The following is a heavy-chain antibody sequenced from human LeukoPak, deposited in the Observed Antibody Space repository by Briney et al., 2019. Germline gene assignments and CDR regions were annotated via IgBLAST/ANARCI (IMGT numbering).Heavy chain of an antibody. Sequence: AAVKVSCKPSGYTFTIYGICCGRQAPGQGREWMGWISAYNDNTNYTQNLQGRVTMTTDTSTSTAYMELRSMRSDDTAVYYCARGAYYYDSSGYPSPQYYFDYWGQGTLVTVSS. J-gene: IGHJ4*02. CDR3: ARGAYYYDSSGYPSPQYYFDY. CDR2: ISAYNDNT. CDR1: GYTFTIYG. D-gene: IGHD3-22*01. V-gene: IGHV1-18*01.